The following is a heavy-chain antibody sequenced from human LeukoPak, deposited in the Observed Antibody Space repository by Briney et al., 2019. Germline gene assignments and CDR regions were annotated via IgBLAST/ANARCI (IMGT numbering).Heavy chain of an antibody. J-gene: IGHJ5*02. D-gene: IGHD2-2*01. CDR2: IYYSGST. V-gene: IGHV4-31*03. CDR3: ARGGSRQLPSINWFDP. Sequence: SETLSLTCTVSGGSISSGGYYWGWIRQHPGKGLEWIGYIYYSGSTYYNPSLKSRVTISVDTSKNQFSLKLTSVTAADTAIFYCARGGSRQLPSINWFDPWGQGTLVTVSS. CDR1: GGSISSGGYY.